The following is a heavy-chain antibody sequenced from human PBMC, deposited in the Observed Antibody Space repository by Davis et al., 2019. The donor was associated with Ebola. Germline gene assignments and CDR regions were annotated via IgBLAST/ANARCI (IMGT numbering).Heavy chain of an antibody. CDR3: ASRPYIVATLGNYYYYYGMDV. D-gene: IGHD5-12*01. CDR1: GGSISSYY. CDR2: IYYSGST. V-gene: IGHV4-59*08. Sequence: MPSETLSLTCTVSGGSISSYYWSWIRQPPGKGLEWIGYIYYSGSTNYNPSLKSRVTISVDTSKNQFSLKLSSVTAADTAVYYCASRPYIVATLGNYYYYYGMDVWGQGTTVTVSS. J-gene: IGHJ6*02.